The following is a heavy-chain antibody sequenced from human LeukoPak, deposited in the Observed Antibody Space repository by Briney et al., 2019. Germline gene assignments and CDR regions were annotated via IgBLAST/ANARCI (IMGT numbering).Heavy chain of an antibody. V-gene: IGHV4-39*02. CDR3: ASGTFDDYGDYDRGDFFDH. J-gene: IGHJ4*02. CDR2: IYYIRLT. CDR1: GGSISSSSSY. D-gene: IGHD4-17*01. Sequence: SETLSLTCTVSGGSISSSSSYWGWVRQPPGKGPEWIASIYYIRLTYDNPSLKSRVSISVDPSKNHLSLKVSSVTAADTAVYYCASGTFDDYGDYDRGDFFDHWGQGTLVTVSS.